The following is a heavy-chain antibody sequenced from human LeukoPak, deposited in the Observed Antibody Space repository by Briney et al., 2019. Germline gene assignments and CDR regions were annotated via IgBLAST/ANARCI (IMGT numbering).Heavy chain of an antibody. CDR2: ISAYNGNT. CDR1: GYTFTSYG. Sequence: GASVKVSCKASGYTFTSYGINWVRQAPGQGLEWMGWISAYNGNTKYAQKFQGRVTMTTDTSTTTAYMELRSLSSDDTAVYYCARDYGSGSSGYYYYMDVWGKGTTVTVSS. J-gene: IGHJ6*03. V-gene: IGHV1-18*01. D-gene: IGHD3-10*01. CDR3: ARDYGSGSSGYYYYMDV.